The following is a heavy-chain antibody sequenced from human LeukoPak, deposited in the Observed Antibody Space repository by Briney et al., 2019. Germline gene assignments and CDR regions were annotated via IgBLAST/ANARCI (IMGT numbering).Heavy chain of an antibody. CDR2: IYTSGST. CDR3: AREPKMTTVTRSYFDY. Sequence: PSETLSFTCTVSGGSISSYYWSWIRQPAGKGLEWIGRIYTSGSTNYNPSLKSRVTMSVDTSKNQFSLKLSSVTAADTAVYYCAREPKMTTVTRSYFDYWGQGTLVTVSS. J-gene: IGHJ4*02. V-gene: IGHV4-4*07. CDR1: GGSISSYY. D-gene: IGHD4-17*01.